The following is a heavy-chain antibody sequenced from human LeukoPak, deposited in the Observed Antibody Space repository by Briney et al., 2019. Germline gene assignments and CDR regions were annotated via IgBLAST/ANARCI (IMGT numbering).Heavy chain of an antibody. CDR3: ATWGGIYSGYDYIY. V-gene: IGHV1-24*01. Sequence: GASVKVSCKVSGYTLTELSMHWVRQAPGKGLEWMGGFDPEDGETIYAQKFQGRVTMTEDTSTDTAYMELSSLRSGDTAVYYCATWGGIYSGYDYIYWGQGTLVTVSS. D-gene: IGHD5-12*01. CDR1: GYTLTELS. J-gene: IGHJ4*02. CDR2: FDPEDGET.